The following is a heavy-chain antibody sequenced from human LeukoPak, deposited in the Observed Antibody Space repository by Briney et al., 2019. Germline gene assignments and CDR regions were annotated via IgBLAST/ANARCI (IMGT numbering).Heavy chain of an antibody. CDR3: AREGLAAAGLDY. J-gene: IGHJ3*01. V-gene: IGHV3-21*01. Sequence: GGSLRLSCAASGFSFSSFSMNWVRQAPGKGLEWVSSISSSSGYKYYADSMKGRFTVSRDNAKNSLYLQMNSLRVEDTAVYFCAREGLAAAGLDYWGQGTMVTVSS. CDR1: GFSFSSFS. CDR2: ISSSSGYK. D-gene: IGHD6-13*01.